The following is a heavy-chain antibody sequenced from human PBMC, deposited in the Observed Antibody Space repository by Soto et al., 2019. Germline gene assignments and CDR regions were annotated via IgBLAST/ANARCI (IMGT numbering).Heavy chain of an antibody. J-gene: IGHJ4*02. D-gene: IGHD3-16*01. CDR1: GYSFSTYW. CDR3: FRGGVTSRTFDY. V-gene: IGHV5-51*01. Sequence: GESLKISCKGSGYSFSTYWIAWVRQMPGKGLEWMGIIFPDDSDTRYSPSFQGHVTISVDKSISTAYVQWSSLKASDSAIYYCFRGGVTSRTFDYWGQGTLVTLSS. CDR2: IFPDDSDT.